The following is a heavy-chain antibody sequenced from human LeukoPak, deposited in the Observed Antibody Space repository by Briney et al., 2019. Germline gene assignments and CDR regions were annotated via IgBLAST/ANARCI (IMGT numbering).Heavy chain of an antibody. V-gene: IGHV3-30*02. CDR2: IRNDGGSK. D-gene: IGHD3-22*01. CDR1: GFTFSGYY. J-gene: IGHJ4*02. CDR3: AKDLPLTNYYDSSGYYRY. Sequence: GGSLRLSCAASGFTFSGYYMRWVRQAPGKGLEWVAFIRNDGGSKNSADSAQVRFTISRDNSKNTLYLQMNSLRAEDTAVYYCAKDLPLTNYYDSSGYYRYWGQGTLVTVAS.